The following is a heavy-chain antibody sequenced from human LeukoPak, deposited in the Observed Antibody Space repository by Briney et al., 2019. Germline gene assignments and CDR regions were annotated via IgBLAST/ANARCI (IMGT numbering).Heavy chain of an antibody. CDR3: TRGSIVVVVAATLGEIDY. J-gene: IGHJ4*02. CDR1: GFTFGDYA. CDR2: IRSKAYGGTT. D-gene: IGHD2-15*01. Sequence: GGSLRLPCTAPGFTFGDYAMSWVRQAPGKGLEWVGFIRSKAYGGTTEYAASVKGRFTISRDDSKSIAYLQMNSLKTEDTAAYYCTRGSIVVVVAATLGEIDYWGQGTLVTVSS. V-gene: IGHV3-49*04.